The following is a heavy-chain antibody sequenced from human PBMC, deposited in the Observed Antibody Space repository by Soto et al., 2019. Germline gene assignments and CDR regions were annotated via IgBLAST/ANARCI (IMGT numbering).Heavy chain of an antibody. CDR2: ISAYNGNT. Sequence: SVKVSCQASGYTFTSYGISWVRQAPGQGLEWMGWISAYNGNTNYAQKLQGRVTMTTDTSTSTAYMDLRSLRSDDTAVYYCARDSGWHRVHSYYYYGMDVRGQGTTVTVSS. J-gene: IGHJ6*02. V-gene: IGHV1-18*01. D-gene: IGHD6-19*01. CDR1: GYTFTSYG. CDR3: ARDSGWHRVHSYYYYGMDV.